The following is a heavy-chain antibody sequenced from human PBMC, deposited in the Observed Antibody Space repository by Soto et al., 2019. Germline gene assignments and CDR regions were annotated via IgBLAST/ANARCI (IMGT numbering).Heavy chain of an antibody. J-gene: IGHJ4*02. D-gene: IGHD6-19*01. CDR2: IYYSGST. CDR3: ARHQWLGEPFAY. V-gene: IGHV4-59*08. CDR1: GGSISSYY. Sequence: SETLSLTCTVSGGSISSYYWSWIRQPPGKGLEWIGYIYYSGSTNYNPSLKSRVTISVDTSKNQFSLKLSSVTAADTAVYYCARHQWLGEPFAYWGQGTLVTVSS.